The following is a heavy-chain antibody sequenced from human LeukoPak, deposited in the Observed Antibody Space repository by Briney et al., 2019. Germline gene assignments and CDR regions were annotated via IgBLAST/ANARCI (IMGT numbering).Heavy chain of an antibody. CDR3: EAGGPRSSFDY. CDR2: INSDGSTI. D-gene: IGHD3-10*01. J-gene: IGHJ4*02. V-gene: IGHV3-74*01. CDR1: GFIVSSYW. Sequence: AGGSLRLSCAASGFIVSSYWMHWVRQAPGKGLVWVSRINSDGSTISYADSVKGRFTISRDNAKNTLSLQMNSLRAEDTAVYYCEAGGPRSSFDYWGQGTLVTVSS.